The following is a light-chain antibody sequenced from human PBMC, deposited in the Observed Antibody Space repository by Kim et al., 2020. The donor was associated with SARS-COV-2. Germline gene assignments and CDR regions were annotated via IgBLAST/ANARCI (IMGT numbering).Light chain of an antibody. V-gene: IGLV1-44*01. Sequence: QSVLNQPPSASGTHGQRVTISCSGSSSNIGSNTVNWYQQLPGTAPKLLIYSNNQRPSGVPDRFSGSRSGTSASLAISGLQSEDEADYYCAAWDDSLNGDVVSGGGPQLTFL. CDR2: SNN. CDR1: SSNIGSNT. J-gene: IGLJ2*01. CDR3: AAWDDSLNGDVV.